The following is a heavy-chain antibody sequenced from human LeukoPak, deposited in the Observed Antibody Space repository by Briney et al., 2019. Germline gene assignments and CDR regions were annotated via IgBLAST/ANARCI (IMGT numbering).Heavy chain of an antibody. J-gene: IGHJ5*02. CDR1: SGSFSGYY. D-gene: IGHD4-17*01. Sequence: SETLSLTCAVYSGSFSGYYWSWIRQPPGKGLEWIGEINHSGSTNYNPSLKSRVTISVDTSKNQFSLKLSSVTAADTAVYYCARHLTVTTSAKPYNWFNPWGQGTLVTVSS. V-gene: IGHV4-34*01. CDR2: INHSGST. CDR3: ARHLTVTTSAKPYNWFNP.